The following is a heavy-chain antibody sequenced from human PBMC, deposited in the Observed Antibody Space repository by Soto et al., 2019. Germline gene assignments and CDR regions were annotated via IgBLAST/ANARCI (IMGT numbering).Heavy chain of an antibody. CDR2: IYHSGST. CDR1: GGSFSGYY. J-gene: IGHJ4*02. CDR3: ARDKITGLFDY. Sequence: SETLSLTCAVYGGSFSGYYWSWIRQPPGTGLEWIGDIYHSGSTNYNPSLKSRVTISVDTSKNQFSLKLTSVTAAGTAVYYCARDKITGLFDYWGQGTLVTVSS. V-gene: IGHV4-34*01. D-gene: IGHD2-8*02.